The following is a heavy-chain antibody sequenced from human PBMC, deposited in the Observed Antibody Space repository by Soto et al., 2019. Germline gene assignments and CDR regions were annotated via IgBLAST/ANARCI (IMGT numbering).Heavy chain of an antibody. CDR1: GFTFDDYA. D-gene: IGHD3-22*01. Sequence: EVQLVESGGGLVQPGRSLRLSCAASGFTFDDYAMHWVRQRPGRGLEWVSGITWNSDEIGYPDSVKGRLSISRDNAKKYLYLQMNSLRPDDTALYYCAASRGFDSSGYSGYYYGMDVWGKGTTVTVSS. V-gene: IGHV3-9*01. CDR2: ITWNSDEI. CDR3: AASRGFDSSGYSGYYYGMDV. J-gene: IGHJ6*04.